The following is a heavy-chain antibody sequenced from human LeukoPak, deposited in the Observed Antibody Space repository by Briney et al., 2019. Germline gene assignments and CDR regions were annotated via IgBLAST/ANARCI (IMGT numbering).Heavy chain of an antibody. V-gene: IGHV4-59*01. CDR1: GGSISSYF. CDR3: ARRAYSSGYYFFDY. J-gene: IGHJ4*02. Sequence: PSETLSLTCTVSGGSISSYFWNWIRQPPGKGPEWIGYIYYSGSTNYNPSLKSRVTISIDTPKNQFSLKLSSVTAADTAVYYCARRAYSSGYYFFDYWGQGTLVTVSS. CDR2: IYYSGST. D-gene: IGHD3-22*01.